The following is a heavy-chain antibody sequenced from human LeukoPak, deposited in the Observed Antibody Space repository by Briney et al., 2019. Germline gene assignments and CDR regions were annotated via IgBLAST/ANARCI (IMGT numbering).Heavy chain of an antibody. CDR1: GFTFSSYA. Sequence: GGSLRLSCAASGFTFSSYAMSWVRQAPGKGLEWVSGTSGSGGSTYYADSVKGRFTISRDNSRDTLYLQMNSLRAEDTAVYYCAKGYYDYVWGSYYFDYWGQGTLVTVSS. CDR3: AKGYYDYVWGSYYFDY. J-gene: IGHJ4*02. V-gene: IGHV3-23*01. CDR2: TSGSGGST. D-gene: IGHD3-16*01.